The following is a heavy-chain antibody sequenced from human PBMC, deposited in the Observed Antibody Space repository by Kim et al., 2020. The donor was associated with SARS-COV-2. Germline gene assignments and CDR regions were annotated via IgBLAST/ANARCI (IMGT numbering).Heavy chain of an antibody. CDR3: ARGSGDFDY. J-gene: IGHJ4*02. V-gene: IGHV3-30*04. D-gene: IGHD3-10*01. CDR2: ISYDGSNK. Sequence: GGSLRLSCAASGFTFSSYAMHWVRQAPGKGLEWVAVISYDGSNKYYADSVKGRFTISRDNSKNTLYLQMNSLRAEDTAVYYCARGSGDFDYWGQGTLVTVSS. CDR1: GFTFSSYA.